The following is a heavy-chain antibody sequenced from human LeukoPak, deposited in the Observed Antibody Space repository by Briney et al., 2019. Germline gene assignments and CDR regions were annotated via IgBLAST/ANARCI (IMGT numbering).Heavy chain of an antibody. D-gene: IGHD2-2*02. Sequence: GASVKVSCKASGYTFSSYGISWVRQAPGQGLEWMGWISGYNGNTNYAQKFQGRVTMTTDTSTSTAYMEVRSLRSDDTATYYCARDLAWGYCDPGHCDSTNWYTEDWLDFWGQGTLVSVSS. J-gene: IGHJ5*01. CDR1: GYTFSSYG. CDR3: ARDLAWGYCDPGHCDSTNWYTEDWLDF. CDR2: ISGYNGNT. V-gene: IGHV1-18*01.